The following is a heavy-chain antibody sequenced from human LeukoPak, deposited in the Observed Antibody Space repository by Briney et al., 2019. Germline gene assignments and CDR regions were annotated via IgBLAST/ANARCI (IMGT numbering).Heavy chain of an antibody. CDR1: GFTFNSYS. CDR2: ISDDETYK. D-gene: IGHD3-3*01. J-gene: IGHJ4*02. Sequence: PGGSLRLSCAASGFTFNSYSMHWVRQAPGKGLEWVTAISDDETYKFYADSVKGRFTISRDNFMNTLFLQMNSLREEDTAVYYCARFHLDSTIFQPDLEWLQEGDYFDYWGQGTLVTVSS. CDR3: ARFHLDSTIFQPDLEWLQEGDYFDY. V-gene: IGHV3-30-3*01.